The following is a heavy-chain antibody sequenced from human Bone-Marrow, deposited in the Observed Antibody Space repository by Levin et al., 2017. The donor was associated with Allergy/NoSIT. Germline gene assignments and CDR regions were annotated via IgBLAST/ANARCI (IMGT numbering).Heavy chain of an antibody. J-gene: IGHJ4*02. D-gene: IGHD2-15*01. V-gene: IGHV3-11*01. CDR3: ARVQPPQYCSGGSCYPLMVVGY. CDR1: GFTFSDYY. Sequence: GGSLRLSCAASGFTFSDYYMSWIRQAPGKGLEWVSYISSSGSTIYYADSVKGRFTISRDNAKNSLYLQMNSLRAEDTAVYYCARVQPPQYCSGGSCYPLMVVGYWGQGTLVTVSS. CDR2: ISSSGSTI.